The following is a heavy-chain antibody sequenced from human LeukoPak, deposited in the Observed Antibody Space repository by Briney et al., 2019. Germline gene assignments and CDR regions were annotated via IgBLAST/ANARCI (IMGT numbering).Heavy chain of an antibody. CDR1: GFTFSTYS. CDR3: ARVLEEAFDI. CDR2: IGGSSSSI. Sequence: GGSLRLSCAASGFTFSTYSMNWVRQAPGKGLEWVSSIGGSSSSIYYADSVKGRFTISRDNAKNSLYLQMNSLRAEDSAVYYCARVLEEAFDIWGQGTMVTVSS. D-gene: IGHD3-3*01. V-gene: IGHV3-21*01. J-gene: IGHJ3*02.